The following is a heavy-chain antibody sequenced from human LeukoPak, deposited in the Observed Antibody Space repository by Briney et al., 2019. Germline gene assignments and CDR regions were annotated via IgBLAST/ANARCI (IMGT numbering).Heavy chain of an antibody. D-gene: IGHD1-26*01. V-gene: IGHV3-30*18. Sequence: PGGSLRLSCAASGFTFSSYGMLWVRQAPGKGLEWVAVISYDGSNKYYADSVKGRFTISRDNSKNTLYLQMNSLRAEDTAVYYCAKDVFVGVGATTGFDYWGQGTLVTVSS. CDR1: GFTFSSYG. CDR2: ISYDGSNK. J-gene: IGHJ4*02. CDR3: AKDVFVGVGATTGFDY.